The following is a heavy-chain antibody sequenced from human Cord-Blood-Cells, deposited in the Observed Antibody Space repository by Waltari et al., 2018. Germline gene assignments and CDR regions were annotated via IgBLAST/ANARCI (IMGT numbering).Heavy chain of an antibody. CDR3: ARLHPEPLGVDYYYYYMDV. J-gene: IGHJ6*03. D-gene: IGHD3-16*01. V-gene: IGHV5-51*01. CDR1: GYSFTSYW. CDR2: IYPGDSDT. Sequence: EVQLVQSGAEVKKPGESLKISCKGSGYSFTSYWIGWVRQMPGKGLEWLGIIYPGDSDTRYSPAFQGQVTISADKAISTAYLQWSSLKASDTAMYYCARLHPEPLGVDYYYYYMDVWGKGTTVTVSS.